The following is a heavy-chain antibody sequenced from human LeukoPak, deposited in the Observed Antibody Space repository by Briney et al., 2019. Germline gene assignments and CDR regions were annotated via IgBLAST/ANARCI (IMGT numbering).Heavy chain of an antibody. D-gene: IGHD6-6*01. Sequence: PSETLSLTCTVSGGSISSGGYYWSWIRQPPGKGLEWIGYIYHSGSTYYNPSLKSRVTISVDRSKNQFSLKLSSVTAADTAVYYYARERYSSSSRWFDPWGQGTLVTVSS. V-gene: IGHV4-30-2*01. CDR1: GGSISSGGYY. CDR2: IYHSGST. CDR3: ARERYSSSSRWFDP. J-gene: IGHJ5*02.